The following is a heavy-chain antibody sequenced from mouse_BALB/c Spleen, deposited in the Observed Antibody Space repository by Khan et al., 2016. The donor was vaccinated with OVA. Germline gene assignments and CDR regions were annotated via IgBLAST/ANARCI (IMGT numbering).Heavy chain of an antibody. Sequence: QIQLVQSGPELKKPGETVKISCKASGYTFTNYGMNWVKQAPGKGLKWMGWINTYTGEPTYADDFKGRFAFSLETSASTAYLQINNLKNEDTATYVCASSNGNHWFAYWGQGTLVTVPA. CDR1: GYTFTNYG. CDR2: INTYTGEP. V-gene: IGHV9-3-1*01. D-gene: IGHD2-1*01. CDR3: ASSNGNHWFAY. J-gene: IGHJ3*01.